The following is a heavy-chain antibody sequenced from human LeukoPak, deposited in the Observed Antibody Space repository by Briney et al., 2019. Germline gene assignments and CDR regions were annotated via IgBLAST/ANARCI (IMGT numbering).Heavy chain of an antibody. J-gene: IGHJ3*02. D-gene: IGHD5-18*01. Sequence: PGGSLRLSCAASGFTFSSYSMNWVRQAPGKGLEWVSSIRSSSSYIYYADSVKGRFTISRDNAKNSLYLQMNSLRAEDTAVYYCARGSAIDAFDIWVQGTMVTVSS. CDR2: IRSSSSYI. V-gene: IGHV3-21*01. CDR1: GFTFSSYS. CDR3: ARGSAIDAFDI.